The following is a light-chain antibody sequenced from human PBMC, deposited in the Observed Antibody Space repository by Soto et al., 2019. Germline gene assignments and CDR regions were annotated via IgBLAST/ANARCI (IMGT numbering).Light chain of an antibody. V-gene: IGKV3-15*01. CDR1: QSVSSN. J-gene: IGKJ1*01. CDR3: QQYNNWPPGT. Sequence: EIVMTQSPATLSVSPGERATLSCRASQSVSSNLAWYQQKPGQAPRLLIYGASTRATGIPARCNGSGSGTEFTLTISTLQSEDFAVYYCQQYNNWPPGTFGEGTKVEIK. CDR2: GAS.